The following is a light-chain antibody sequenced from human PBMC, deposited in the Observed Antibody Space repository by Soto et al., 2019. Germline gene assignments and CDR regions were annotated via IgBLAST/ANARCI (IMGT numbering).Light chain of an antibody. Sequence: QSALTQPASVSGSPGQSITISCTGTSSDVGSYNYVSWFQQHPGKAPKLIIFEVSNRPSGISNRFSGSKSGNTASLTISGRQAGDAAAYYCSSYTSNSALVFGNGTKVTVL. J-gene: IGLJ1*01. CDR3: SSYTSNSALV. CDR2: EVS. V-gene: IGLV2-14*01. CDR1: SSDVGSYNY.